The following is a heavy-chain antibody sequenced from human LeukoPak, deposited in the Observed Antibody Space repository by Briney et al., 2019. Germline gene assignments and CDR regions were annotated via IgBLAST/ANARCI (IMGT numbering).Heavy chain of an antibody. CDR3: ARTGAVAAQKRSYFDY. J-gene: IGHJ4*02. Sequence: SETLSLTCTVSGGSISSGGYYWSWIRQHPGKGLGWIGYIYYSGSTYYNPSLKSRVIISVDTSKNQFSLKLSSVTAADTAVYYCARTGAVAAQKRSYFDYWGQGTLVTVSS. D-gene: IGHD6-19*01. CDR1: GGSISSGGYY. V-gene: IGHV4-31*03. CDR2: IYYSGST.